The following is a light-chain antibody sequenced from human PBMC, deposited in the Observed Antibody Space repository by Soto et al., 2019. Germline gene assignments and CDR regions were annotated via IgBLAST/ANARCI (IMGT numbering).Light chain of an antibody. CDR2: AAS. V-gene: IGKV1-9*01. J-gene: IGKJ2*01. Sequence: DIQLTQSPSFLSASVGDRVTITCRASQAISSSLAWYQHNPGKAPKLLIYAASTLQNGVPSSFSGSGSGTDFTLPISSLQPEDFATYYCQHLNDYRYTFGQGTKVEIK. CDR1: QAISSS. CDR3: QHLNDYRYT.